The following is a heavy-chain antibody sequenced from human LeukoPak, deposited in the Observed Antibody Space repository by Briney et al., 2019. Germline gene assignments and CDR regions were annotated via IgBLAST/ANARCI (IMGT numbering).Heavy chain of an antibody. V-gene: IGHV4-59*01. CDR3: ARVDSSGDYFDY. CDR1: GGSISSYY. D-gene: IGHD3-22*01. Sequence: SETLSLTCTVSGGSISSYYWSWIRQPPGKGLEWIEYIYYSGSTNYNPSLKSRVTISVDTSKNQFSLKLSSVTAADTAVYYCARVDSSGDYFDYWGQGTLVAVSS. CDR2: IYYSGST. J-gene: IGHJ4*02.